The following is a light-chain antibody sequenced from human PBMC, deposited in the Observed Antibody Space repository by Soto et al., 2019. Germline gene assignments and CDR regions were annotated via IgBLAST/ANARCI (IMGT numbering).Light chain of an antibody. CDR2: EVS. CDR3: SSSTSSDTLL. CDR1: SSDVGGYNY. V-gene: IGLV2-14*01. Sequence: QSALTQPASVSGSPGQSITISCTGTSSDVGGYNYVSWYQQHPGKAPKLMIYEVSNRPSGVSNRFSGSKSGNTASLTISGLQAEDEADYYCSSSTSSDTLLFGGATKLTVL. J-gene: IGLJ2*01.